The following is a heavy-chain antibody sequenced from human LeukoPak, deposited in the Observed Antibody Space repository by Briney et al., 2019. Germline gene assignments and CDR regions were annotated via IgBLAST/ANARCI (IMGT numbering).Heavy chain of an antibody. J-gene: IGHJ4*02. Sequence: ASVKVSCKASGYTFTSYGISWVRQAPGQGLEWMGWISAYSGNTNYAQKLQGRVTITRNTSISTAYMELSSLRSEDTAVYYCARVLRYGDYDFDYWGQGTLVTVSS. CDR1: GYTFTSYG. CDR2: ISAYSGNT. D-gene: IGHD4-17*01. V-gene: IGHV1-18*01. CDR3: ARVLRYGDYDFDY.